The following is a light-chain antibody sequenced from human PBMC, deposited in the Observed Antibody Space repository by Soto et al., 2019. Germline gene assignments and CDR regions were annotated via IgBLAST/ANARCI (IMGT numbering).Light chain of an antibody. Sequence: DIQMTQSPSSLSASVGDRVTITCRASQSISSYLNWYQQKPGKAPKLLIYAASSLQSGFPSRFSGSGSGTDFTLTIISLLPEDFATYYCQQSYSTPMYPFGQGTKREIK. CDR1: QSISSY. CDR3: QQSYSTPMYP. V-gene: IGKV1-39*01. J-gene: IGKJ2*01. CDR2: AAS.